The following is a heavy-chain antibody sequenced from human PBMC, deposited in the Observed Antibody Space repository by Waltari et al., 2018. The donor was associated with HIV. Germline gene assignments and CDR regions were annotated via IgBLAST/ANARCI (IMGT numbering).Heavy chain of an antibody. J-gene: IGHJ4*02. CDR2: ISFDGRNE. D-gene: IGHD1-26*01. CDR1: GFTSRNLA. Sequence: QVQLVESGGGVVQPGKSRRLACAASGFTSRNLAIHWVRQAPGKGLDWVAVISFDGRNEYYADSVKGRFTISRDNSKNTVYLQMNSLRADDTAVYYCAKEGWELLQFGYYFDYWGQGTLVTVSS. CDR3: AKEGWELLQFGYYFDY. V-gene: IGHV3-30*18.